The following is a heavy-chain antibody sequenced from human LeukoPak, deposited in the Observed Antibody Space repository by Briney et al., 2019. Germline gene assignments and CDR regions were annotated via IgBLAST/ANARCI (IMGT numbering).Heavy chain of an antibody. V-gene: IGHV7-4-1*02. CDR3: ARAGTAMVDN. Sequence: ASVKVSCKASGYNFIDFGMNWVRQAPGQGLEWMGWINTRTGDPKYAQDFTGRFVFSVDTSRTTAYLQITSLKADDTAVYYCARAGTAMVDNWGQGTLVTVSS. D-gene: IGHD5-18*01. J-gene: IGHJ4*02. CDR2: INTRTGDP. CDR1: GYNFIDFG.